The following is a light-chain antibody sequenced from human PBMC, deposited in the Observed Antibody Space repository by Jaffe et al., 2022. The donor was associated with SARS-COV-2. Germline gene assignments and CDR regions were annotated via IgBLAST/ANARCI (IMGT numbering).Light chain of an antibody. CDR1: QGIGSD. CDR2: AAS. J-gene: IGKJ1*01. V-gene: IGKV1-6*01. CDR3: LQDYSYPLT. Sequence: AIQMTQSPSSLSASVGDRITITCRASQGIGSDLGWYQQKPGKAPKLLIYAASSLQSGVPSRFSGSRFGTDFTLTINSLQLEDFATYYCLQDYSYPLTFGQGTKVEIK.